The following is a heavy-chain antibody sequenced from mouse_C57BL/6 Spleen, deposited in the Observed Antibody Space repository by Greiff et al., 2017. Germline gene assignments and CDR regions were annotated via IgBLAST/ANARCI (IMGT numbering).Heavy chain of an antibody. CDR3: ARDRTGDCDY. Sequence: EVQLVESGGGLVKPGGSLKLSCAASGFTFSSYAMSWVRQTPEKRLEWVATISDGGSYTYYPDNVKGRFTISRDNAKNNLYLQMSHLKSEDTAMYYCARDRTGDCDYWGQGTTLTVSS. V-gene: IGHV5-4*01. D-gene: IGHD4-1*01. J-gene: IGHJ2*01. CDR1: GFTFSSYA. CDR2: ISDGGSYT.